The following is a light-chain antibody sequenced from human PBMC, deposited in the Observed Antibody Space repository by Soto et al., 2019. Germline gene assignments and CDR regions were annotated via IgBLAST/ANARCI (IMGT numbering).Light chain of an antibody. V-gene: IGKV1-16*01. CDR1: QGISNY. Sequence: DLPMTQSPSSLSASVGDRVTITCRASQGISNYVAWFQVKPGKAPKSLIHGAFNLQSGLPSRFSGSGSGTAFTLTISSLQPDDLATYYCQQYNIYPLTFGGGTKVEIK. CDR3: QQYNIYPLT. CDR2: GAF. J-gene: IGKJ4*01.